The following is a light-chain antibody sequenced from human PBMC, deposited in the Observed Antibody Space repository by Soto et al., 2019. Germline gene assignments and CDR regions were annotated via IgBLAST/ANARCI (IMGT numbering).Light chain of an antibody. CDR3: QAWDSSTYV. V-gene: IGLV3-1*01. J-gene: IGLJ1*01. CDR2: QDS. Sequence: ELTQPPSVSVSPGQTASITCSGDKLGDKYACWYQQKPGQSPVLVIYQDSKRPSGIPERFSGSNSGNTATLTISGTQAMDEADYYCQAWDSSTYVFGTGTKVTVL. CDR1: KLGDKY.